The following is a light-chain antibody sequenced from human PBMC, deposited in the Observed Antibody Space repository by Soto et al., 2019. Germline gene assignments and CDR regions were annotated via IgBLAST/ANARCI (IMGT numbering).Light chain of an antibody. CDR3: QAWDSSTYV. V-gene: IGLV3-1*01. J-gene: IGLJ1*01. CDR2: QDS. Sequence: ELTQPPSVSVSPGQTASITCSGDKLGDKYACWYQQKPGQSPVLVIYQDSKRPSGIPERFSGSNSGNTATLTISGTQAMDEADYYCQAWDSSTYVFGTGTKVTVL. CDR1: KLGDKY.